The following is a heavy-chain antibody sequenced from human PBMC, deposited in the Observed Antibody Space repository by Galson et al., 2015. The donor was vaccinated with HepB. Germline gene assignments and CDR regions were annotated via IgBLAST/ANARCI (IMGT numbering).Heavy chain of an antibody. CDR3: ARGALAYCSGGSCYSGIHWYFDL. Sequence: SVKVSCKASGGTFSSYAISRVRQAPGQGLEWMGGIIPIFGTANYAQKFQGRVTITADKSTSTAYMELSSLRSEDTAVYYCARGALAYCSGGSCYSGIHWYFDLWGRGTLVTVSS. J-gene: IGHJ2*01. V-gene: IGHV1-69*06. D-gene: IGHD2-15*01. CDR2: IIPIFGTA. CDR1: GGTFSSYA.